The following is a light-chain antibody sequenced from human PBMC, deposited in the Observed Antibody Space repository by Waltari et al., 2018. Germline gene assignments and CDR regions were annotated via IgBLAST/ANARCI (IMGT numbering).Light chain of an antibody. Sequence: DIQMTQSPSTLSASVGDRVTVTCRASQNINKWLAWYQQKPGKAPNLLIYDASTLQSGVPSRFSGSGFGTEFTLAISSLQPEDFATYYCQQSYSTLWTFGQGTKVEIK. CDR2: DAS. CDR1: QNINKW. J-gene: IGKJ1*01. V-gene: IGKV1-5*01. CDR3: QQSYSTLWT.